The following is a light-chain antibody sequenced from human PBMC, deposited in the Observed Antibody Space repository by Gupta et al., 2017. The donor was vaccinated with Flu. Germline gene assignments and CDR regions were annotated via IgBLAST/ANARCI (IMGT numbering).Light chain of an antibody. V-gene: IGLV1-47*01. J-gene: IGLJ3*02. CDR1: SSNIGSNY. CDR2: RND. Sequence: QPVVTQPLSASGTPGQGVTIACFGGSSNIGSNYVYWYHQLPGTAPKLLIYRNDQRPSGVPDRFSGSKSGTSASLAISGLRSEDEANYYCAAWDDSLRGRLFGGGTKLTVL. CDR3: AAWDDSLRGRL.